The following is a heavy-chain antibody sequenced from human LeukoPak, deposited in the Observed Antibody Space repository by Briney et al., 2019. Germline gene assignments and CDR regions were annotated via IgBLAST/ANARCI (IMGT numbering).Heavy chain of an antibody. Sequence: PGGSLRPSCAASGFTFSSYSMNWVRQAPGKGLEWVSSISSSSSYIYYADSVKGRFTISRDNAKNSLYLQMNSLRAEDTAVYYCAKAHLKAAAIAVAGRPFDYWGQGTLVTVSS. J-gene: IGHJ4*02. D-gene: IGHD6-19*01. CDR2: ISSSSSYI. V-gene: IGHV3-21*01. CDR3: AKAHLKAAAIAVAGRPFDY. CDR1: GFTFSSYS.